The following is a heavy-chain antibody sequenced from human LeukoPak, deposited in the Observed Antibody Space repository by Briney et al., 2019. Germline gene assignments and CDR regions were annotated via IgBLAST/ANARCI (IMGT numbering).Heavy chain of an antibody. D-gene: IGHD3-3*01. Sequence: SETLSLTCTVSGGSISSRNYYWGWIRQPPGKGLEWIGTIYYSGSTYHNPSLKSRVTISVDTSKSQFSLKLSSVTAADTAVYYCARDFWSDYSYFDYWGQGTLVTVSS. V-gene: IGHV4-39*07. J-gene: IGHJ4*02. CDR3: ARDFWSDYSYFDY. CDR2: IYYSGST. CDR1: GGSISSRNYY.